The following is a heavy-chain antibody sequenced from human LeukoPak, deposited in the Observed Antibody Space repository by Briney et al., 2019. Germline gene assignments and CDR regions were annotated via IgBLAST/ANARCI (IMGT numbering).Heavy chain of an antibody. Sequence: ASVKVSCKASGYTFTGYYMHWVRQAPGQGLEWMGWINPNSGGTKYAQRFQGRVTMTSDTSISTAYVELSRLRSDDTAVYFCARDQGSSWYADYWGQGTLVTVSS. V-gene: IGHV1-2*02. CDR1: GYTFTGYY. CDR3: ARDQGSSWYADY. J-gene: IGHJ4*02. CDR2: INPNSGGT. D-gene: IGHD6-13*01.